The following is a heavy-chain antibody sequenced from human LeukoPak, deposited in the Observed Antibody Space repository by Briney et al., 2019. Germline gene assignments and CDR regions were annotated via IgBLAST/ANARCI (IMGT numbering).Heavy chain of an antibody. CDR1: GGSFSNYF. J-gene: IGHJ4*02. V-gene: IGHV4-34*01. CDR3: ARSTYCSAGSCYPSDY. CDR2: INHSGST. Sequence: SETLSLTCAVYGGSFSNYFWNWIRQTPGGGLEWIGEINHSGSTNYNPSLKSRVTISVDTSNNQFSLKLSSVTAADTAVYYCARSTYCSAGSCYPSDYWGQGILVTVSS. D-gene: IGHD2-15*01.